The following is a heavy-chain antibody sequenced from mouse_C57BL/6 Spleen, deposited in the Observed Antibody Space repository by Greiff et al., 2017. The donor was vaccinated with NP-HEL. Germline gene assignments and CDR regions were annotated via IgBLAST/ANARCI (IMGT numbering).Heavy chain of an antibody. D-gene: IGHD3-3*01. CDR2: ISSGGSYT. V-gene: IGHV5-6*01. Sequence: EVHLVESGGDLVKPGGSLKLSCAASGFTFSSYGMSWVRQTPDKRLEWVATISSGGSYTYYPDSVKGRFTISRDNAKNTLYLQMSSLKSEDTAMYYCARQRLGFDYWGQGTTLTVSS. CDR1: GFTFSSYG. CDR3: ARQRLGFDY. J-gene: IGHJ2*01.